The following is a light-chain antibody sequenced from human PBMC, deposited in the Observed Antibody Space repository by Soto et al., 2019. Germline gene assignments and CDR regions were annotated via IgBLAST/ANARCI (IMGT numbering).Light chain of an antibody. CDR3: MQALQTPRT. V-gene: IGKV2-28*01. CDR1: LSLLYTNGYNY. CDR2: LGS. Sequence: DIVMTQSPLSLPVTPGEPASISCRSSLSLLYTNGYNYLDWYLQKPGQSPQLLIYLGSNRASGVPDRFSGSGSGTVFTLKISRVEAEDVGVYYCMQALQTPRTFGQGTKVEI. J-gene: IGKJ1*01.